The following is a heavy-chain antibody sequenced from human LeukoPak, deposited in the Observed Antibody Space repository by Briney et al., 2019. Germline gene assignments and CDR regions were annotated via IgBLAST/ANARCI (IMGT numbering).Heavy chain of an antibody. V-gene: IGHV4-59*01. J-gene: IGHJ4*02. Sequence: SETLSLTCTVSGGSISSYYRSWIRQPPGKGLEWIGYIYYSGSTNYNPSLKSRVTISVDTSKNQFSLKLSSVTAADTAVYYCAREVLTTVTQFDYWGQGTLVTVSS. D-gene: IGHD4-17*01. CDR2: IYYSGST. CDR1: GGSISSYY. CDR3: AREVLTTVTQFDY.